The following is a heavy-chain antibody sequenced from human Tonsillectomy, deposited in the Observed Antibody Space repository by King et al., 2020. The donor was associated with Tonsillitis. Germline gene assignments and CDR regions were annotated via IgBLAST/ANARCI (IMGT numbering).Heavy chain of an antibody. J-gene: IGHJ2*01. V-gene: IGHV3-30*04. CDR2: ISFDGSHE. D-gene: IGHD6-13*01. CDR1: GFTFSSYA. Sequence: VQLVESGGGVVQPGRSLRLSCAASGFTFSSYAMHWVRQAPGKGLEWVAIISFDGSHEYYADSVKGRFTISRDNSKNTLFLQMSSLRAEDTAVYYCARGPLPYSSSWYNWYFDRWGRGTLVTVSS. CDR3: ARGPLPYSSSWYNWYFDR.